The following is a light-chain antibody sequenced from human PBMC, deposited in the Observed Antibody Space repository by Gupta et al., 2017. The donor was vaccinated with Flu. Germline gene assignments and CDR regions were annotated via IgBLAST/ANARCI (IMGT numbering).Light chain of an antibody. J-gene: IGKJ2*01. V-gene: IGKV3-15*01. Sequence: SPATLSVSPGERATRSCRASQSVSSNLAWYQQKPGQAPRLLIYGASTRATGIPDRFSGSGSGTEFTLTSSSRQSEDFAVYYCQQYNNWPTFGQGTKLEIK. CDR2: GAS. CDR1: QSVSSN. CDR3: QQYNNWPT.